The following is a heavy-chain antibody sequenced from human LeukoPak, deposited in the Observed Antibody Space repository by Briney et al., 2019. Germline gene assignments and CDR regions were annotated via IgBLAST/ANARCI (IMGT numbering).Heavy chain of an antibody. Sequence: SETLSLTCSVSGDSIGSGPYYWSRIRQSPGQGLEWIGTIYYTRNPYYNSSLKSRVTISIDTSKNQFSLKLSSVTAADTAIYYCARRDNSDSSGYFDHWGQGTLVTVSS. CDR2: IYYTRNP. V-gene: IGHV4-39*01. J-gene: IGHJ4*02. D-gene: IGHD3-22*01. CDR1: GDSIGSGPYY. CDR3: ARRDNSDSSGYFDH.